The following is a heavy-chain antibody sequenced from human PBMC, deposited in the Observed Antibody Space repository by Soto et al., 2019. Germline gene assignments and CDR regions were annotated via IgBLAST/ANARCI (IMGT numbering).Heavy chain of an antibody. CDR2: IIPIFGTA. Sequence: SVKVSCKASGGTFSSYAISWVRQAPGQGLEWMGGIIPIFGTANYAQKFQGRVTITADESTSTAYMELSSLRSEDTAVYYCAKHGGTIVATTGKQKYYYYGMDVWGQGTTVTVSS. J-gene: IGHJ6*02. CDR3: AKHGGTIVATTGKQKYYYYGMDV. D-gene: IGHD5-12*01. V-gene: IGHV1-69*13. CDR1: GGTFSSYA.